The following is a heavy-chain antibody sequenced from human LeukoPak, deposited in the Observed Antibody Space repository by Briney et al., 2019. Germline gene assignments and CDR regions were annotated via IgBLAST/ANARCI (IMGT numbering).Heavy chain of an antibody. Sequence: GGSLRLSCAASGFTFDDYAMHWVRQAPGKGLEWVSGISWNSGSIGYADSVKGRFTISRDNAKNSLYLQMNSLRAEDTALYYCAKDQHYYGSSGYYSEWGQGTLVTVSS. CDR3: AKDQHYYGSSGYYSE. J-gene: IGHJ4*02. CDR2: ISWNSGSI. V-gene: IGHV3-9*01. D-gene: IGHD3-22*01. CDR1: GFTFDDYA.